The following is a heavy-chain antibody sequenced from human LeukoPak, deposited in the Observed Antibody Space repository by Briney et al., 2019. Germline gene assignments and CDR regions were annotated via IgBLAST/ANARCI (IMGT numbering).Heavy chain of an antibody. D-gene: IGHD6-19*01. CDR1: GGSISSGGYY. Sequence: KSSETLSLTCTVSGGSISSGGYYWSWIRQPPGKGLEWIGYIYHSGSTYYNPSLKSRVTISVDRSKNQFSLKLSSVTAADTAVYYCAREAVAGIGFDYWGQGTLVTVSS. CDR2: IYHSGST. V-gene: IGHV4-30-2*01. CDR3: AREAVAGIGFDY. J-gene: IGHJ4*02.